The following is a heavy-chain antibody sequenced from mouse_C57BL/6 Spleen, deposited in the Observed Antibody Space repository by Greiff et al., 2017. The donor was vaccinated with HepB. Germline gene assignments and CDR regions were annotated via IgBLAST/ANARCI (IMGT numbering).Heavy chain of an antibody. J-gene: IGHJ3*01. CDR1: GYTFTSYW. Sequence: QVQLKQPGAELVKPGASVKLSCKASGYTFTSYWMHWVKQRPGQGLEWIGMIHPNSGSTNYNEKFKSKATLTVDKSSSTAYMQLSSLTSEDSAVYYCAREGYGYDEVAYWGQGTLVTVSA. D-gene: IGHD2-2*01. CDR2: IHPNSGST. V-gene: IGHV1-64*01. CDR3: AREGYGYDEVAY.